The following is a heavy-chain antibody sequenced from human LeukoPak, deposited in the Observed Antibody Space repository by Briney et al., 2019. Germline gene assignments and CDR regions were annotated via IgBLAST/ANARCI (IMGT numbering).Heavy chain of an antibody. J-gene: IGHJ3*02. D-gene: IGHD1-26*01. V-gene: IGHV1-2*02. CDR2: INPNSGGT. CDR1: GYTFTGYY. Sequence: GASVKVSCKASGYTFTGYYMHWVRQAPGQGLEWMGWINPNSGGTNYAQKFQGRVTMTRDTSISTAYMELSRLRSDDTAVYYCASFNSGGDSYAFDIWGQGTMVTVSS. CDR3: ASFNSGGDSYAFDI.